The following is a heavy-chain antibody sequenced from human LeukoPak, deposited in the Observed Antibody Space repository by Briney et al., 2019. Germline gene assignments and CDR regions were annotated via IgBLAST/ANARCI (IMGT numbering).Heavy chain of an antibody. D-gene: IGHD1-26*01. CDR2: INPNSGGT. Sequence: GASVKVSCKASGYTFTGYYMHWVRQAPGQGLEWMGWINPNSGGTNYAQKFQGRVTMTRDTSISTAYMELSRLRSDDTAVYYCAREYTRIVGATRDAFDIWGQGTMVTVSS. J-gene: IGHJ3*02. CDR3: AREYTRIVGATRDAFDI. CDR1: GYTFTGYY. V-gene: IGHV1-2*02.